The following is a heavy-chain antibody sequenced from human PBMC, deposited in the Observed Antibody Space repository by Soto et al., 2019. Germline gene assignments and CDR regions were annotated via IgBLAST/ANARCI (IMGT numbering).Heavy chain of an antibody. V-gene: IGHV3-30*18. Sequence: QVQLVESGGGVVQPGRSLRLSCAASGFTFSSYGMHWVRQAPGKGLEWVAVISYDGSNKYYADSVKGRFTISRDSSKNTLYLQMNSLRPEDTAVYYCAKHRDIAPRTAYSFDYWGQGTLVTVSS. D-gene: IGHD5-12*01. CDR3: AKHRDIAPRTAYSFDY. J-gene: IGHJ4*02. CDR2: ISYDGSNK. CDR1: GFTFSSYG.